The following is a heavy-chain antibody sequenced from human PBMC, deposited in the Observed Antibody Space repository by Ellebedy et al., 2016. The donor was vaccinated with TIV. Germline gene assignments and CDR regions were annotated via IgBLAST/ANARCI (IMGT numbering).Heavy chain of an antibody. Sequence: GESLKISCAASGFTFDDYGMSWVRQAPGKGLEWVSGINWNGGSTGYADSVKGRFTISRDNAKNSLYLQMNSLRAGDTALYDCARDYYDSSGYLYGMDVWGQGTTVTVSS. CDR2: INWNGGST. D-gene: IGHD3-22*01. CDR3: ARDYYDSSGYLYGMDV. V-gene: IGHV3-20*01. CDR1: GFTFDDYG. J-gene: IGHJ6*02.